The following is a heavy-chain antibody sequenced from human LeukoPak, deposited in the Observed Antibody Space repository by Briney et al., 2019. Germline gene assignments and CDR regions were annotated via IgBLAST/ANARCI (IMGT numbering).Heavy chain of an antibody. CDR1: GCTFTGYY. Sequence: EASVKVSCKASGCTFTGYYMHWVRQAPGRGREWMGWINPNSGGTNYAQKFQGRVTMTRDTTISTAYMELSRLRSDDTAVYYCARGVIPYYFDYWGQGTLVTVSS. CDR2: INPNSGGT. V-gene: IGHV1-2*02. CDR3: ARGVIPYYFDY. J-gene: IGHJ4*02. D-gene: IGHD2-21*01.